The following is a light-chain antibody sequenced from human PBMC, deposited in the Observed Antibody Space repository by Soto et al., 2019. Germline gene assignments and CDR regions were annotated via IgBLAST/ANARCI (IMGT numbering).Light chain of an antibody. CDR1: QSISSNY. CDR2: GAF. Sequence: EIVLTQSPGTLSLSPGERATLSCRASQSISSNYLAWYQQKPGQAPRLLLYGAFSRAVGIPDNFSGSGSGTDFTLTIYRLEAEDFAVYYCQQYGTSPWTFGQGTKVEIK. V-gene: IGKV3-20*01. CDR3: QQYGTSPWT. J-gene: IGKJ1*01.